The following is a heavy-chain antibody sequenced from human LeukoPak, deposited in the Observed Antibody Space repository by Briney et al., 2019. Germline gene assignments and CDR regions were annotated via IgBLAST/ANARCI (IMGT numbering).Heavy chain of an antibody. CDR2: INQDGSEK. Sequence: PGGSLRLSCAASGFTFSSYWMSWVREAPGKGLEWVANINQDGSEKYYVDSVKGRFTMSRDNHKNSLYLQMNRLRAEDTAVYYCARHRGYSYGYRDYWGQGTLVTVSS. V-gene: IGHV3-7*01. D-gene: IGHD5-18*01. CDR1: GFTFSSYW. J-gene: IGHJ4*02. CDR3: ARHRGYSYGYRDY.